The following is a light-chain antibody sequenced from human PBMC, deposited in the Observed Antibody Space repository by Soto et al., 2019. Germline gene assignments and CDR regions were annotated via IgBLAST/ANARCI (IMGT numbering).Light chain of an antibody. CDR2: GAS. Sequence: EIVLTQSPGTLSLSPGERATLSCRASQSVPSTYLAWYQQMPCQAPRLLIYGASTSAPDIPDRLSGSGSGTDFTLTVSGLETEDFAAYFCLQYGSSPAFTFVPGTKVDMK. CDR3: LQYGSSPAFT. V-gene: IGKV3-20*01. CDR1: QSVPSTY. J-gene: IGKJ3*01.